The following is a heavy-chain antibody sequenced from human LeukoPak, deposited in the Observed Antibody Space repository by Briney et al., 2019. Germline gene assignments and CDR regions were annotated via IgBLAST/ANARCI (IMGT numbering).Heavy chain of an antibody. CDR3: GRDALVGYFSYYYMDV. D-gene: IGHD2-15*01. CDR2: ISNSGST. Sequence: PSETLSLTCTVSGGSISSHYWTWIRQSPGKGLEWIGDISNSGSTNYNPSLKRRVTISIDTSKNQFFLKLSSVTAADTAVYYCGRDALVGYFSYYYMDVWGKGTTVTVSS. V-gene: IGHV4-59*11. J-gene: IGHJ6*03. CDR1: GGSISSHY.